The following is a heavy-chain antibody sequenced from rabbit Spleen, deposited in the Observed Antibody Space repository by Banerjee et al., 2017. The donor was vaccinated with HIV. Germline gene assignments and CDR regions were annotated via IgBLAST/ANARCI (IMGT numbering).Heavy chain of an antibody. D-gene: IGHD4-2*01. CDR2: IDISSGIT. J-gene: IGHJ4*01. CDR3: ARDSAGREDFNL. CDR1: GLDFSSRYW. V-gene: IGHV1S45*01. Sequence: QQQLVESGGGLVKPGASLTLTCKASGLDFSSRYWICWVRQAPGRGLEWIACIDISSGITHYASWAKGRFTISKISSTTVTLQMTSLTAADTATYFCARDSAGREDFNLWGPGTLVTVS.